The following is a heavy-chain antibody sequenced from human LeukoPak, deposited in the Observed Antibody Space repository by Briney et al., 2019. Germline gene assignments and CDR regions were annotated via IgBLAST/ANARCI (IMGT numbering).Heavy chain of an antibody. V-gene: IGHV4-34*01. CDR2: INPSGST. Sequence: PSETLSLTCAVYGGSFSGYYWTWIRQPPGKGLEWIGEINPSGSTNFNPSLKSRVTISLDTSKNQFSLKLSSVTAADTAVYYCARRNYGSGSYLYYLDYWGQGTLVTVSS. D-gene: IGHD3-10*01. CDR1: GGSFSGYY. J-gene: IGHJ4*02. CDR3: ARRNYGSGSYLYYLDY.